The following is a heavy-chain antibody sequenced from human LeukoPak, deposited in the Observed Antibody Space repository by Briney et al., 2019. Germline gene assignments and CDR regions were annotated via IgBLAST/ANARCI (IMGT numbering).Heavy chain of an antibody. Sequence: GASVKVSCKASGGTFSSYAISWVRQAPGQGLEWMGGIIPIFGTANYAQKFQGRVTITTDESTSTAYMELSSLRSEDRAVYNCGRGPPVVVPAATDNWFDPWAREPWSPSPQ. V-gene: IGHV1-69*05. CDR1: GGTFSSYA. CDR3: GRGPPVVVPAATDNWFDP. D-gene: IGHD2-2*01. J-gene: IGHJ5*02. CDR2: IIPIFGTA.